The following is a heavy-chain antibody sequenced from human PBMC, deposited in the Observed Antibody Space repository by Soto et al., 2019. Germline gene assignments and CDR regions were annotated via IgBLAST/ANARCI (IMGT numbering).Heavy chain of an antibody. CDR1: GFTFSSYG. CDR3: AKDQGYGSGNYRYYYYGMDV. Sequence: QVQLVESGGGVVQPGRSLRLSCAASGFTFSSYGMHWVRQAPGKGLVWVAVISYDGSNKYYADSVKGRFTISRDNSKNTLYLQMNSLRAEDTAVYYCAKDQGYGSGNYRYYYYGMDVWGEGTPVTVSS. J-gene: IGHJ6*04. D-gene: IGHD3-10*01. V-gene: IGHV3-30*18. CDR2: ISYDGSNK.